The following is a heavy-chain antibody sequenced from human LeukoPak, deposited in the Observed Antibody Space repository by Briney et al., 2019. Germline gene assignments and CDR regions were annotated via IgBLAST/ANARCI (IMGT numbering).Heavy chain of an antibody. V-gene: IGHV3-66*01. CDR3: ARDITTWAFDI. CDR2: IYSGGST. D-gene: IGHD1-20*01. J-gene: IGHJ3*02. CDR1: GFTFSSNY. Sequence: GGSLRLSCAASGFTFSSNYMSWVRQAPGKGLEWVSVIYSGGSTYYADSVKGRFTISRDNSKNTLYLHMNSLRAEDTAVYYCARDITTWAFDIWGQGTMVTVSS.